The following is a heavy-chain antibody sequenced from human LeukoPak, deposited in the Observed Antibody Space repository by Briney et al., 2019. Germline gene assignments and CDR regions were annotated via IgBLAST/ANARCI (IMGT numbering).Heavy chain of an antibody. J-gene: IGHJ4*02. Sequence: AGGSLRLSCAASGFPFSSYGMHWVRQAPGKGLEWVAAISCGGSNKFYADSVKGRFTISRDNSKNTLYLQMNSLRAEDTAVYYCAKDVGMIGYCSGGSCYAIDYWGQGTLVTVSS. D-gene: IGHD2-15*01. CDR1: GFPFSSYG. CDR3: AKDVGMIGYCSGGSCYAIDY. V-gene: IGHV3-30*18. CDR2: ISCGGSNK.